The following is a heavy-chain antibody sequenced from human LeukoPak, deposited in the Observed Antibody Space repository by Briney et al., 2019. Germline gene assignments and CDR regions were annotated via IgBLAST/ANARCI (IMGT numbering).Heavy chain of an antibody. CDR3: ARDMEQRDDFWNRYYTEGWFDP. V-gene: IGHV4-59*11. CDR1: GGSISSHY. J-gene: IGHJ5*02. CDR2: IYYSGST. Sequence: SETLPLTCTVSGGSISSHYWSWIRQPPGKGLEWIGYIYYSGSTNYNPSLKSRVTISVDTSKNQFSLKLSSVTAADTAVYYCARDMEQRDDFWNRYYTEGWFDPWGQGTLVTVSS. D-gene: IGHD3-3*01.